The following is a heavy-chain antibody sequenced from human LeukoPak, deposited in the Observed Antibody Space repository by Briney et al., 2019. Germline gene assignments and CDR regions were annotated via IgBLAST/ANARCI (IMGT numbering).Heavy chain of an antibody. V-gene: IGHV4-39*01. Sequence: PSETLSLTCTVSGGSIIRASSYWGWIRQPPGKGLEWIGSIYYSGSTYYNPSLKSRVTISVDTSKNQFSLKLSSVTAADTAVYYCARLEDNWFDPWGQGTLVTVSS. CDR2: IYYSGST. CDR3: ARLEDNWFDP. J-gene: IGHJ5*02. CDR1: GGSIIRASSY.